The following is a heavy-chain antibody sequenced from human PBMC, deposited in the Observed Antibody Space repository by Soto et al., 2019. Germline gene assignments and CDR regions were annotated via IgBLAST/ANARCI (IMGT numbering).Heavy chain of an antibody. CDR1: GGSINSSNW. D-gene: IGHD6-13*01. V-gene: IGHV4-4*02. CDR3: ARARVPYSSTWYRYDYYGMDI. J-gene: IGHJ6*02. Sequence: SSETLSLTCTVSGGSINSSNWWRWVRQPPGKGLEWIGYIHHSGSTSYNPSLKSRLTISVDTSKNQFSLMLSSLTAADTAVYFCARARVPYSSTWYRYDYYGMDIWGQGTTVTSP. CDR2: IHHSGST.